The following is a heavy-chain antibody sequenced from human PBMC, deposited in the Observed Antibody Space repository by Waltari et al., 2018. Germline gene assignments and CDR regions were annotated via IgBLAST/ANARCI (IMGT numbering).Heavy chain of an antibody. CDR1: GGSISSYY. CDR2: ISYRGST. CDR3: ARVGMGGYYPFDY. Sequence: QVQLQESGPGLVKPSETLSLTCTVSGGSISSYYWSWIRQPPGKGLDWIGYISYRGSTTSNPSLKSRVTISVDTSKNQFSLKLSSVTAADTAVYYCARVGMGGYYPFDYWGQGTLVTVSS. D-gene: IGHD3-22*01. J-gene: IGHJ4*02. V-gene: IGHV4-59*01.